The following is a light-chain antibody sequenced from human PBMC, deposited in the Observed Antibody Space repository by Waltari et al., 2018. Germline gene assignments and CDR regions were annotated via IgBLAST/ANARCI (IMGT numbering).Light chain of an antibody. V-gene: IGKV1-5*03. CDR2: KTS. CDR3: QQLNSYPIT. J-gene: IGKJ5*01. CDR1: QSVNGW. Sequence: DIQMTQSPSTLSASVGDRVTISCRASQSVNGWLAWYQQIPGKAPKVLIYKTSRLQSGVPSRFSGSGSGTEFTLTISCLQPDDFATYYCQQLNSYPITFGQGTRLEIK.